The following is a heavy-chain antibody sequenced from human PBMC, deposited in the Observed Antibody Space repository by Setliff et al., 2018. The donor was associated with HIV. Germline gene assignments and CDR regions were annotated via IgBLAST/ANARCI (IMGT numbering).Heavy chain of an antibody. CDR2: IFNYGSP. V-gene: IGHV4-59*08. Sequence: SETLSLTCIVSGGSITTHYWSWIRQPPGKGLEWIGYIFNYGSPNYSPSLESRVTISVDTSKNQFSLKLSSVTAADAAVYYCGTAMYYYYGLDVWGQGIRVTV. CDR1: GGSITTHY. CDR3: GTAMYYYYGLDV. D-gene: IGHD2-2*01. J-gene: IGHJ6*02.